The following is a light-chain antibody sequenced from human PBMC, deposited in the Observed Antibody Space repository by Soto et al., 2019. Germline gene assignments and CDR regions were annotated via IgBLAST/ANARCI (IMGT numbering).Light chain of an antibody. CDR3: GADHGSGSNFVKV. J-gene: IGLJ2*01. V-gene: IGLV9-49*01. CDR1: SGYSNYK. CDR2: VGTGGIVG. Sequence: QPVLTQPPSASASLGASVTLTCTLSSGYSNYKVDWYQQRPGKGPRFVMRVGTGGIVGSKGDSIPDRFSVLGSGLNRYLTIKNIQEEDESDYHCGADHGSGSNFVKVFGGGTKVTVL.